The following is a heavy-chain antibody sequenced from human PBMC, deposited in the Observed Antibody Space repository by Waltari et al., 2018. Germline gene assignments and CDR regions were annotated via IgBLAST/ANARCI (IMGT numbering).Heavy chain of an antibody. V-gene: IGHV3-23*04. D-gene: IGHD3-3*01. CDR2: ITAGGGST. CDR1: GFTFRRDA. CDR3: AKTHGSGYGLDY. J-gene: IGHJ4*02. Sequence: EVQLVESGGGLVQPGGSLRLPCAASGFTFRRDARTWARQAPGKGLEWVSSITAGGGSTYYGDSVKGRFTISRDNSKNTLYLQMSSLRAEDTAVYHCAKTHGSGYGLDYWGQGTLVTVSS.